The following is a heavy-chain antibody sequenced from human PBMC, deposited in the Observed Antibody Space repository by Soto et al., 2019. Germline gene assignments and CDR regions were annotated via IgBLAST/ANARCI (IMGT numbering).Heavy chain of an antibody. Sequence: QVHLVQSGAEVKKPGASVKVSCKGSGYTFTSYGITWVRQAPGQGLEWMGWISAHNGNTDYAQRLQGRVTVTRDTSTSTAYMELRSMRSDDTAVYYCARGRYGDYWGQGSLVTVSS. CDR2: ISAHNGNT. CDR1: GYTFTSYG. D-gene: IGHD1-1*01. V-gene: IGHV1-18*01. CDR3: ARGRYGDY. J-gene: IGHJ4*02.